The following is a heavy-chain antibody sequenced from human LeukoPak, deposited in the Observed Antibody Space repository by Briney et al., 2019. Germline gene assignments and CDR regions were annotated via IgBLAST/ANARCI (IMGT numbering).Heavy chain of an antibody. CDR2: IRYDGSNK. CDR3: AKDMRTTVTTNPDY. D-gene: IGHD4-17*01. V-gene: IGHV3-30*02. CDR1: GFTFSSYG. Sequence: PGGSLRLSCAASGFTFSSYGMHWVRQAPGKGLEWVAFIRYDGSNKYYADSVKGRFTISRDNSKNTLYLQMNSLRAEDTAVYYCAKDMRTTVTTNPDYWGQGTLVTVSS. J-gene: IGHJ4*02.